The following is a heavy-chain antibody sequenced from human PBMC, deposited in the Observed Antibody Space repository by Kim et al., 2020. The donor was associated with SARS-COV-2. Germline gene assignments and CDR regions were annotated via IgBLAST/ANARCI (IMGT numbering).Heavy chain of an antibody. Sequence: SETLSLTCAVYGGSFSGYYWSWIRQPPGKGLEWIGEINHSGSTNYNPSLKSRVTISVDTSKNQFSLKLSSVTAADTAVYYCARGYSSGWGDYYYGMDVWG. CDR2: INHSGST. J-gene: IGHJ6*01. CDR3: ARGYSSGWGDYYYGMDV. V-gene: IGHV4-34*01. D-gene: IGHD6-19*01. CDR1: GGSFSGYY.